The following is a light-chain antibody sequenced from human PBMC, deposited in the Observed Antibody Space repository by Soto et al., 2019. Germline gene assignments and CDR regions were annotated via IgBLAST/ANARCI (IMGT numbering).Light chain of an antibody. CDR1: QSISTW. CDR3: QQYYSYPLT. CDR2: DAS. Sequence: GDRVTITCRASQSISTWLAWYQQKPGKAPKLLIHDASSLQSGVPSRFSGSGSGTDFTLTISCLQSEDFATYYCQQYYSYPLTFGPGTKVDI. V-gene: IGKV1-5*01. J-gene: IGKJ3*01.